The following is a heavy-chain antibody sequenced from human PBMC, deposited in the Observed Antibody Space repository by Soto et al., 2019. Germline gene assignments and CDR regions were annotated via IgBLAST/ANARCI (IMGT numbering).Heavy chain of an antibody. D-gene: IGHD3-3*01. CDR2: INPSGGST. CDR3: AREFGVVSYYYYGMDV. J-gene: IGHJ6*01. Sequence: WASVKVSCKASGYTFTSYYMHWVRQAPGQGLEWMGIINPSGGSTSYAQKFQGRVTMTRDTSTSTVYMELSSLRSEDTAVYYCAREFGVVSYYYYGMDVWGQGTTVTVSS. V-gene: IGHV1-46*01. CDR1: GYTFTSYY.